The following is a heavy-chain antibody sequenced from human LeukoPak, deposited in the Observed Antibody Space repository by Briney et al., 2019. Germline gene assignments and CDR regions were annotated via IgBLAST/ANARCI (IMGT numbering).Heavy chain of an antibody. J-gene: IGHJ4*02. Sequence: GASVKVSCKASGGTFSSYAISWVRQAPGQGLEWMGRIIPILGIANYAQKFQGRVTITADKSTSTAYMELSSLRSEDTAVYYCARSPRVSNYPDYWGQGTLVTVSS. CDR2: IIPILGIA. CDR3: ARSPRVSNYPDY. D-gene: IGHD3-10*01. CDR1: GGTFSSYA. V-gene: IGHV1-69*04.